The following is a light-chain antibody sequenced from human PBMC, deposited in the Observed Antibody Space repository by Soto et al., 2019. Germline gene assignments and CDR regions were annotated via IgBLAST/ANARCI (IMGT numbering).Light chain of an antibody. CDR3: GTWDSSLSVHV. Sequence: QSVLTQPPSVSAAPGQKVTISCSGTSSNIGNNYVSWYQQLPGTAPKLLIYDNNKRPSGIPDRFSDSKSGTSATLGITGLQTGDEADYYCGTWDSSLSVHVFGTGTKVTVL. CDR2: DNN. V-gene: IGLV1-51*01. J-gene: IGLJ1*01. CDR1: SSNIGNNY.